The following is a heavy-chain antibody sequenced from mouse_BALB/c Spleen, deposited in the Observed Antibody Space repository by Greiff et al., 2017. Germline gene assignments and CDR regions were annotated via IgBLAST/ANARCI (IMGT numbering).Heavy chain of an antibody. Sequence: EVQLQQSGAELVKPGASVKLSCTASGFNIKDTYMHWVKQRPEQGLEWIGRIDPANGNTKYDPKFQGKATITADTSSNTAYLQLSSLTSEDTAVYYCSPTGSYAMDYWGQGTSVTVSS. CDR3: SPTGSYAMDY. J-gene: IGHJ4*01. D-gene: IGHD4-1*01. CDR1: GFNIKDTY. V-gene: IGHV14-3*02. CDR2: IDPANGNT.